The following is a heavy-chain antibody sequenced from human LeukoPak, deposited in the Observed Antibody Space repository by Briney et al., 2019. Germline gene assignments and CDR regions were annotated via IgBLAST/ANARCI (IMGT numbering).Heavy chain of an antibody. J-gene: IGHJ5*02. CDR3: AREITIFGVVNEGDWFDP. CDR2: INWNGGST. V-gene: IGHV3-20*01. CDR1: GFTFDDYG. D-gene: IGHD3-3*01. Sequence: GGSLRLSCAASGFTFDDYGMSWVRQAPGKGLEWVSGINWNGGSTGYADSVKGRFTISRDNAKNSLYLQMNSLRAEDTALYHCAREITIFGVVNEGDWFDPWGQGTLVTVSP.